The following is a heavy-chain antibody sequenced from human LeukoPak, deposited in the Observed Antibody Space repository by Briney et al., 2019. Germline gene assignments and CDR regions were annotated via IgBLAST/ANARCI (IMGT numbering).Heavy chain of an antibody. D-gene: IGHD3-3*01. CDR1: GGSISSSSYY. J-gene: IGHJ4*02. CDR3: ARLPVFGVTQLADY. Sequence: TSETRSLTCTVSGGSISSSSYYWGWIRQPPGKGLEWIGSIYYSGSTYYNPSLKSRVTISVDTSKNQFSLKLSSVTAADTAVYYCARLPVFGVTQLADYWGQGTLVTVSS. CDR2: IYYSGST. V-gene: IGHV4-39*01.